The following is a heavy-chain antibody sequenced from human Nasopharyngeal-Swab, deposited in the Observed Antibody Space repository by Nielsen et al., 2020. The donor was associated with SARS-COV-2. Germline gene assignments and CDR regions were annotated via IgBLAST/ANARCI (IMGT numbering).Heavy chain of an antibody. D-gene: IGHD3-10*01. CDR1: GFTFSSYS. V-gene: IGHV3-48*04. CDR3: ARGSIPAY. CDR2: ISSSSSTI. Sequence: GESLKISCAASGFTFSSYSMNWVRQAPGKGLEWVSYISSSSSTIYYADSVKGRFTISRDNAKNTLYLQMNSLRAEDTAVYYCARGSIPAYWGQGTLVTVSS. J-gene: IGHJ4*02.